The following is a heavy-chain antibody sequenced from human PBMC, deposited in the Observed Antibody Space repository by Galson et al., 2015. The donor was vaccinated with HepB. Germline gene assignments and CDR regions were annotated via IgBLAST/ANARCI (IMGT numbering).Heavy chain of an antibody. J-gene: IGHJ4*02. CDR3: ARGLPDCSGGSCYARYYFEY. D-gene: IGHD2-15*01. CDR1: GYTFTSYY. Sequence: SVKVSCKASGYTFTSYYVHWVRQAPGQGLEWMGIINPSSGSTSYSQKFQGRVTMTRDTSTSTVYMELSGLRSEDTAVYYCARGLPDCSGGSCYARYYFEYWGQGTLVTVSS. V-gene: IGHV1-46*01. CDR2: INPSSGST.